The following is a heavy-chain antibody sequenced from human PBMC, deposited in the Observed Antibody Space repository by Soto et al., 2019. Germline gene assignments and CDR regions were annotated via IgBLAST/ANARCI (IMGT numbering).Heavy chain of an antibody. CDR3: ARGLGYYDILTANRWFDP. J-gene: IGHJ5*02. CDR1: GGSFSGYY. D-gene: IGHD3-9*01. V-gene: IGHV4-34*01. CDR2: INHSGST. Sequence: KPSETLSLTCAVYGGSFSGYYWSWIRQPPGKGLEWIGEINHSGSTNYNPSLKSRVTISVDTSKNQFSLKLSSVTAADTAVYYCARGLGYYDILTANRWFDPWGQGTLVTVSS.